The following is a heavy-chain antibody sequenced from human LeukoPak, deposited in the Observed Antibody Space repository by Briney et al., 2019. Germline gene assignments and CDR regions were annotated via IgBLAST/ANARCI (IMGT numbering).Heavy chain of an antibody. D-gene: IGHD3-22*01. CDR3: ATGKYDSSGYHYFY. V-gene: IGHV1-69-2*01. Sequence: ATVKISCKVSGYTFTDYYMHWVQQAPGKGLEWMGPVDPEDGETIYAEKFQGRVTITADTSTDTAYMELSSLRSEDTAVYYCATGKYDSSGYHYFYWGQGTLVTVSS. CDR1: GYTFTDYY. CDR2: VDPEDGET. J-gene: IGHJ4*02.